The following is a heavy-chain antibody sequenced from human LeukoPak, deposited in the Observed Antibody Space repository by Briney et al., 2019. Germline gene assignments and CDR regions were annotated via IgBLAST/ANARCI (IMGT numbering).Heavy chain of an antibody. V-gene: IGHV3-23*01. CDR1: GFTFSSYA. J-gene: IGHJ4*02. D-gene: IGHD6-19*01. CDR2: ISGSGGST. CDR3: AKKKGQWLVRAYFDY. Sequence: GGSLRPSCAASGFTFSSYAMSWVRQAPGKGLEWVSAISGSGGSTYYADSVKGRFTISRDNSKNTLYLQMNSLRAEDTAVYYCAKKKGQWLVRAYFDYWGQGTLVTVSS.